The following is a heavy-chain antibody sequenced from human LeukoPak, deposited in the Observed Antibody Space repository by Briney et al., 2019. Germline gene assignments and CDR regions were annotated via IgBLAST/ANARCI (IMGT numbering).Heavy chain of an antibody. Sequence: PSDTLSLTCTVSGGSISSYYWSWIRQPPGKGLEWIGYIYFSGPTNTHPSLKSRVTISVDTSKNQFSLKLSSVTAADTAVYYCARWAYYYDSSGYYSLFDYWGQGTLVTLST. J-gene: IGHJ4*02. CDR3: ARWAYYYDSSGYYSLFDY. CDR1: GGSISSYY. V-gene: IGHV4-59*07. D-gene: IGHD3-22*01. CDR2: IYFSGPT.